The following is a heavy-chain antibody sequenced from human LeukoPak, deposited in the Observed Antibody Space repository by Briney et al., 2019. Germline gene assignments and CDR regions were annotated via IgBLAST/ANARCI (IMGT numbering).Heavy chain of an antibody. CDR2: ISYDGSDK. Sequence: GGSLRLSCAASGFSFSGYGMHWVRQAPGKGLEWVAVISYDGSDKKYGDSVKGRFTISRDNSKNTLYLQMNSLRAEDTAVYYCARENSGSYYGMDVWGQGTTVTVSS. CDR3: ARENSGSYYGMDV. V-gene: IGHV3-30*03. J-gene: IGHJ6*02. CDR1: GFSFSGYG. D-gene: IGHD1-26*01.